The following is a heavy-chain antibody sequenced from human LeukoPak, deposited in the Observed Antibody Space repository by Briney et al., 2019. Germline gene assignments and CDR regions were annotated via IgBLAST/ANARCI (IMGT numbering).Heavy chain of an antibody. CDR1: GYTFTGYY. J-gene: IGHJ6*02. Sequence: ASVKVSCKASGYTFTGYYMHWVRQAPGQGLERMGRINPNSGGTNYAQKFQGRVTMTRDTSISTAYMELSRLRSDDTAVYYCARGAYYYYGMDVWGQGTTVTVSS. CDR3: ARGAYYYYGMDV. CDR2: INPNSGGT. V-gene: IGHV1-2*06.